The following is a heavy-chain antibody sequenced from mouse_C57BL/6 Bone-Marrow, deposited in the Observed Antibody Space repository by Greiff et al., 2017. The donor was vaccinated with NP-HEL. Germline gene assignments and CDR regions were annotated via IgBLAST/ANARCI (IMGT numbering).Heavy chain of an antibody. CDR1: GFTFSDFY. CDR2: SRNKANDYTT. D-gene: IGHD2-4*01. V-gene: IGHV7-1*01. Sequence: EVQLVESGGGLVQSGRSLRLSCATSGFTFSDFYMEWVRQAPGKGLEWIAASRNKANDYTTEYSASVKGRFIVSRDTSQSILYLQMNALRAEDTAIYYCARDGVYYDYHYWYFDVWGTGTTVTVSS. CDR3: ARDGVYYDYHYWYFDV. J-gene: IGHJ1*03.